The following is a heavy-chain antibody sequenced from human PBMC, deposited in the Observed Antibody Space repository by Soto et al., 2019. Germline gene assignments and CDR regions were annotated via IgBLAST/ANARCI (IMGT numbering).Heavy chain of an antibody. CDR3: ARSARPVRDFDY. CDR2: IYYSGST. D-gene: IGHD2-2*01. J-gene: IGHJ4*02. Sequence: TSETLSLTCTVSGGSISSYYWSWIRQPPGKGLEWIGYIYYSGSTNYNPSLKSRVAISVDTSKNQFSLKLSSVTAADTAVYYCARSARPVRDFDYWGQGTLVTVSS. V-gene: IGHV4-59*01. CDR1: GGSISSYY.